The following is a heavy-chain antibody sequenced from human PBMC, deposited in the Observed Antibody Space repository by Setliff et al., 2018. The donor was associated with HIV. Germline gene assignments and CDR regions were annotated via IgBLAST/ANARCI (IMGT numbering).Heavy chain of an antibody. CDR3: ARYKCINFACVGFDI. CDR1: RDSINGHW. V-gene: IGHV4-59*11. Sequence: PSETLSLTCTVSRDSINGHWWSWIRQPPGKGLEWTGSIHYSGITHYNPSLKSRPTMSVDTSKNQVSLKLTSVTAADTAVYYCARYKCINFACVGFDIWGQGTVVTVSS. D-gene: IGHD3-9*01. CDR2: IHYSGIT. J-gene: IGHJ3*02.